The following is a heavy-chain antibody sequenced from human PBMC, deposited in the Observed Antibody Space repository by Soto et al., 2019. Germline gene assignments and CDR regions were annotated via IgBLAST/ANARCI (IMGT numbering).Heavy chain of an antibody. V-gene: IGHV4-31*03. J-gene: IGHJ5*01. CDR3: GRDVTSNANCIDS. CDR2: IYYIGKT. Sequence: QVQLQESGPGLVKPSQTLSLTCSVSGDSLHIGGYYWTWIRQRPGEGLEWMGYIYYIGKTYYNPSLESRLTMSVDRSKNQFSLKLNSVTAADTAVYYCGRDVTSNANCIDSWGQGTLVTVSS. D-gene: IGHD2-2*01. CDR1: GDSLHIGGYY.